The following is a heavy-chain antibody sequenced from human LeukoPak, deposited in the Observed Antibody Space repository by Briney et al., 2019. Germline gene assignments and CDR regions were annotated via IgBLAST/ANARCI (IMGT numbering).Heavy chain of an antibody. J-gene: IGHJ4*02. CDR1: GYSFNNYR. CDR3: VRLGRYRIVY. CDR2: IDPTDSYT. D-gene: IGHD3-16*02. Sequence: GESLKISCKGSGYSFNNYRISWVRQMPGKRLEWMGTIDPTDSYTKYSPSFQGHVTISLDKSISPAYLQWSGLRASDTAMYYCVRLGRYRIVYWGEGALVSDSS. V-gene: IGHV5-10-1*01.